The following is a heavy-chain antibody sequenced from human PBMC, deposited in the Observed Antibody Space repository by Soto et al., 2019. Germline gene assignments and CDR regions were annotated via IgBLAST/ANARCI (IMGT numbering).Heavy chain of an antibody. Sequence: GGSLRLSCAASGFTFSSYAMHWVRQAPGKGLEWVAVISYDGSNKYYADSVKGRFTISRDNSKNTLYLQMNSLRAEDTAVYYCARQYSSSWGYFQHWGQGTLVTVSS. CDR2: ISYDGSNK. D-gene: IGHD6-13*01. CDR1: GFTFSSYA. CDR3: ARQYSSSWGYFQH. J-gene: IGHJ1*01. V-gene: IGHV3-30-3*01.